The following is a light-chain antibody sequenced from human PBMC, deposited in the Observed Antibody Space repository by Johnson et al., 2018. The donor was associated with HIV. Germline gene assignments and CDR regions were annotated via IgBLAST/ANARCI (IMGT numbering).Light chain of an antibody. CDR2: ENN. CDR3: GPLHCLTIFFV. Sequence: QSVLTQPPSVSAAPGQKVSISCSGNSSSIGSNYVSWYQQLPGAAPKLLIFENNKRPSGIHDRFSGSKSGASATLVITGLQPGDEADYSCGPLHCLTIFFVFGTGTRVSVL. CDR1: SSSIGSNY. V-gene: IGLV1-51*02. J-gene: IGLJ1*01.